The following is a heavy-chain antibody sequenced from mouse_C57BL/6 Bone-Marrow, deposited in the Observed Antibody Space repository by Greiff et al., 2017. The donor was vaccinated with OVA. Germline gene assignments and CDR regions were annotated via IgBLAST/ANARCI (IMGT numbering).Heavy chain of an antibody. Sequence: ESGAELVRPGASVTLSCKASGYTFTDYEMHWVKQTPVHGLEWIGAIDPETGGTAYNQKFKGKAILTADKSSSTAYMELRSLTSEDSAVYYCTRALYYGSSYEDAMDYWGQGTSVTVSS. V-gene: IGHV1-15*01. J-gene: IGHJ4*01. CDR2: IDPETGGT. CDR1: GYTFTDYE. CDR3: TRALYYGSSYEDAMDY. D-gene: IGHD1-1*01.